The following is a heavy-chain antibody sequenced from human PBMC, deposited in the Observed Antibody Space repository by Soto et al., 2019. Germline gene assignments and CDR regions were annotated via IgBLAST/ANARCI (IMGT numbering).Heavy chain of an antibody. CDR1: GFTFSSYG. CDR3: ASVHYYDSSGYYSGDY. V-gene: IGHV3-30*03. Sequence: GGSLRLSCAASGFTFSSYGMHWVRQAPGKGLEWVAVISYDGSNKYYADSVKGRFTISRDNSKNTLYLQMNSLRAEDTAVYYCASVHYYDSSGYYSGDYWGQGTLVTVSS. CDR2: ISYDGSNK. J-gene: IGHJ4*02. D-gene: IGHD3-22*01.